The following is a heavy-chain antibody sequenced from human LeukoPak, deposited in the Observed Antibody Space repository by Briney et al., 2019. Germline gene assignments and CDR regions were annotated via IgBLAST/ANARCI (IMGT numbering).Heavy chain of an antibody. CDR1: GYTFTSYY. D-gene: IGHD3-22*01. CDR3: ARAGRYYDSSGYYHLDFDY. V-gene: IGHV1-46*01. Sequence: ASVKVSCKASGYTFTSYYMHWVRQAPGQGLEWMGVINPSGGSTSYEQKFQGRVTITADESTSTAYMELSSLRSEDTAVYYCARAGRYYDSSGYYHLDFDYWGQGTLITVSS. J-gene: IGHJ4*02. CDR2: INPSGGST.